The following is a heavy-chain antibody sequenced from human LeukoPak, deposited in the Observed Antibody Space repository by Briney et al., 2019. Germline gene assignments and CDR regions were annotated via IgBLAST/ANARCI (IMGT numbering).Heavy chain of an antibody. J-gene: IGHJ4*02. CDR3: AKLGTYYDILTGYYRSSFFDY. D-gene: IGHD3-9*01. Sequence: PGGSLRLSCAASGFTFSSYAMSWVRQAPGKGLEWVSAISGSGGSTYYADSVKGRFTISRDNSKNTLYLQMNSLRAEDTAVYYCAKLGTYYDILTGYYRSSFFDYWGQGTLATVSS. CDR2: ISGSGGST. CDR1: GFTFSSYA. V-gene: IGHV3-23*01.